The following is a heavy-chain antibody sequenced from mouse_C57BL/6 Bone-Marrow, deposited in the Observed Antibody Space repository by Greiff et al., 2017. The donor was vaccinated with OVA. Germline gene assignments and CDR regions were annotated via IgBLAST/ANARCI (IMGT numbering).Heavy chain of an antibody. CDR2: IYPGSGST. V-gene: IGHV1-55*01. Sequence: QVHVKQPGAELVKPGASVKMSCKASGYTFTSYWITWVKQRPGQGLEWIGDIYPGSGSTNYNEKFKSKATLTVDTSSSTAYMQLSSLTSEDSAVYYCASIYYGNWDDYWGQGTTLTVSS. CDR3: ASIYYGNWDDY. CDR1: GYTFTSYW. J-gene: IGHJ2*01. D-gene: IGHD2-1*01.